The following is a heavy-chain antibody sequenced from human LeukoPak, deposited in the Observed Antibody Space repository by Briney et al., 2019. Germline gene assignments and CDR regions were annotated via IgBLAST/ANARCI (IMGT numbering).Heavy chain of an antibody. CDR2: IYYSGST. D-gene: IGHD6-19*01. CDR1: GVSVSSGSYY. Sequence: PSETLSLTCTVSGVSVSSGSYYWSWIRQPPGKGLEWIGYIYYSGSTNYNPSLKSRVTISVDTSKNQFSLKLSSVTAADTAVYYCATQTATGYSSGWSTRIYYWGQGTLVTVSS. CDR3: ATQTATGYSSGWSTRIYY. V-gene: IGHV4-61*01. J-gene: IGHJ4*02.